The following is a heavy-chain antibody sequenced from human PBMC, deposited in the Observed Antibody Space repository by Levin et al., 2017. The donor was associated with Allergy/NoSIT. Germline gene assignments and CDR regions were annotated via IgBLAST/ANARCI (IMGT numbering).Heavy chain of an antibody. D-gene: IGHD2-15*01. Sequence: PGGSLRLSCAASGFTVSSNYMSWVRQAPGKGLEWVSVIYSGGGTYYADSVKGRFTISSDNLKNTLFLQMNSLRPEDTAVYYCARGGGGSYFDYWGQGTLVTVSS. V-gene: IGHV3-66*01. J-gene: IGHJ4*02. CDR1: GFTVSSNY. CDR2: IYSGGGT. CDR3: ARGGGGSYFDY.